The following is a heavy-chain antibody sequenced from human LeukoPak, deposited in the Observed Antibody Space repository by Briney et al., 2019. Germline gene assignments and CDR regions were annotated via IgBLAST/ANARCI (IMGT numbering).Heavy chain of an antibody. V-gene: IGHV4-61*01. Sequence: SETLSLTCTVPGGSVSSGSYYWSWIRQPPGKGLEWIGYIYYSGSTNYNPSLKSRVTISVDTSKNQFSLKLSSVTAADTAVYYCARARRRVIETEWGQGTLVTVSS. D-gene: IGHD3-16*02. CDR2: IYYSGST. CDR3: ARARRRVIETE. CDR1: GGSVSSGSYY. J-gene: IGHJ4*02.